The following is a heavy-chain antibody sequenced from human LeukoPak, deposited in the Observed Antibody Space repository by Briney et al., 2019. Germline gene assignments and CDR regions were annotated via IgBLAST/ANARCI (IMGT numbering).Heavy chain of an antibody. CDR3: ARAPDYGEHDPAFDI. CDR1: GYTFTSYA. CDR2: INAGNGNT. Sequence: GASVKVSCKASGYTFTSYAMHWVRQAPGQRLEWMGWINAGNGNTKYSQKFQGRVTITRNTSISTAYMELSSLRSEDTAVYYCARAPDYGEHDPAFDIWGQGTMVTVSS. J-gene: IGHJ3*02. V-gene: IGHV1-3*01. D-gene: IGHD4-17*01.